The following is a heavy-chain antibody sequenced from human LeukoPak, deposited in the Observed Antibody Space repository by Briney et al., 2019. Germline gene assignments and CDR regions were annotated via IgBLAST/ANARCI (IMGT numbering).Heavy chain of an antibody. Sequence: GESLRLSCAASGFRFSTFWMSWVRQAPGKGLEWVSAISGSGGSTYYADSVKGRFTISRDNSKNTLYLQMNSLRAEDTAVYYCAKVGFDSSSWYVNNWFDPWGQGTLVTVSS. V-gene: IGHV3-23*01. CDR3: AKVGFDSSSWYVNNWFDP. CDR1: GFRFSTFW. CDR2: ISGSGGST. D-gene: IGHD6-13*01. J-gene: IGHJ5*02.